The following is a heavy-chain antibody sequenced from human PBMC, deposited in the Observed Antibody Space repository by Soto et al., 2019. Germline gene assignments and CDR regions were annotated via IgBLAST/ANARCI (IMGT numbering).Heavy chain of an antibody. CDR1: GYTFTGYY. J-gene: IGHJ6*02. Sequence: ASVKVSCKASGYTFTGYYMHWVRQAPGQGLEWMGWINPNSGGTNYAQKFQGWVTMTRDTSISTAYMELSRLRSDETAVYYCARGGRITIFGVVIHKDYYYYGMDVWGQGTTVTVS. CDR2: INPNSGGT. V-gene: IGHV1-2*04. D-gene: IGHD3-3*01. CDR3: ARGGRITIFGVVIHKDYYYYGMDV.